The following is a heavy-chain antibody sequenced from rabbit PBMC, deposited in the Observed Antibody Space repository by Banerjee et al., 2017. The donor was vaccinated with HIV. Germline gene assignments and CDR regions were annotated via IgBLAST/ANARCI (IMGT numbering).Heavy chain of an antibody. J-gene: IGHJ2*01. CDR1: GFSFNNKYV. D-gene: IGHD1-1*01. Sequence: QEQLEESGGDLVKPEGSLTLTCTASGFSFNNKYVMCWVRQAPGKGLEWIGSIDTGSGSTDYASWVNGRFTISRTSSTTVTLQMTSLTAADTATYFCARGGVASTGYTYAFDPWGPGTLVTVS. CDR3: ARGGVASTGYTYAFDP. V-gene: IGHV1S45*01. CDR2: IDTGSGST.